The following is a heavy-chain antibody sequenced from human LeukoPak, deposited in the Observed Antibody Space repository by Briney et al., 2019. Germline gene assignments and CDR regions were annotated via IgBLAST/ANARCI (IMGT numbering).Heavy chain of an antibody. D-gene: IGHD6-19*01. CDR3: ARIAVAGTSDY. J-gene: IGHJ4*02. CDR2: ISSSSSYI. Sequence: GGSLRLSCAASGFTFSSYSMNWVRQAPGKGLEWVSSISSSSSYIHYADSVKGRFTISRDNAKNSLYLQMNSLRVEDTAVYYCARIAVAGTSDYWGQGTLVTVSS. V-gene: IGHV3-21*01. CDR1: GFTFSSYS.